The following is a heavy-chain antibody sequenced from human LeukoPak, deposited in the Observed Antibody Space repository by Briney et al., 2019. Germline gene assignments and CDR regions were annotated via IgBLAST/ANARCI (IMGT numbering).Heavy chain of an antibody. CDR2: FYTSGNT. J-gene: IGHJ3*02. V-gene: IGHV4-4*09. CDR3: ARHRAEMATITDDTFDM. D-gene: IGHD5-24*01. CDR1: GTSITPYS. Sequence: SETLSLTCSVSGTSITPYSWSWVRQPPGRGLEWIGYFYTSGNTHQNPSLKSRVTMSIDASKNQFSLRLSSMTAADTAVYYCARHRAEMATITDDTFDMWGQGTMVTVSS.